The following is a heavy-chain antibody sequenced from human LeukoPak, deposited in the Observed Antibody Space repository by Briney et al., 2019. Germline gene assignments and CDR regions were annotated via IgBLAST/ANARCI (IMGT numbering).Heavy chain of an antibody. J-gene: IGHJ3*02. V-gene: IGHV3-23*01. D-gene: IGHD1-26*01. CDR1: GFTFSSYA. CDR3: AMQWELLAGTDTPDAFDI. CDR2: ISGSGGST. Sequence: GGSLRLSCAASGFTFSSYAMSWVRQAPGKGLEWVSAISGSGGSTYYADSVKGRFTISRDNSKNTLYLQMNSLRAEDTAVYYCAMQWELLAGTDTPDAFDIWGQGTMVTVSS.